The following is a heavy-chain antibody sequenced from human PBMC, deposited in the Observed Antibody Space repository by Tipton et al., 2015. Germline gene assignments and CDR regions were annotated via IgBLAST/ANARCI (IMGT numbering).Heavy chain of an antibody. D-gene: IGHD6-19*01. CDR2: IQFSGST. CDR1: SDSITKYY. Sequence: TLSLTCSVSSDSITKYYWSWLRQPPGKELEWIGYIQFSGSTNYNPSLKSRVTISLDTSTTQFSLKMTSVTTTDTAVYYCAREAVARYYYGMDVWGQGTTVTVSS. CDR3: AREAVARYYYGMDV. J-gene: IGHJ6*02. V-gene: IGHV4-59*01.